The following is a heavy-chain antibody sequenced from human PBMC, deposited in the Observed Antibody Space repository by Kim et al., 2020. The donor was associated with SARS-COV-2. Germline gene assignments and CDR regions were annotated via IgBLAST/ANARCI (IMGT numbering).Heavy chain of an antibody. CDR2: IYAGDSQT. CDR1: GFYFSNYW. V-gene: IGHV5-51*01. J-gene: IGHJ6*02. D-gene: IGHD6-13*01. CDR3: ARPRYSTSWYGMDV. Sequence: GESLKISCEGYGFYFSNYWIAWVRQMPRKGLEWMGMIYAGDSQTRYSPSFQGQVTISVDNSIGTAYLQWSSLQASDTAKYYCARPRYSTSWYGMDVWGQGTTVTVSS.